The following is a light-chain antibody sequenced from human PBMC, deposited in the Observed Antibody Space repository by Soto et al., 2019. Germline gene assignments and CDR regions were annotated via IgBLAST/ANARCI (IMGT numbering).Light chain of an antibody. Sequence: DIVMTQSPDSLAVSLGERATINCRSSQSVLYSSNNKNYLAWYQQKPGQPPNLLIYWASTRESGVPDRFSGSGSGTDFTLTISSLQAEDVAVYYCQQHYNAPRTFGQGTKVEIK. CDR2: WAS. CDR3: QQHYNAPRT. J-gene: IGKJ1*01. CDR1: QSVLYSSNNKNY. V-gene: IGKV4-1*01.